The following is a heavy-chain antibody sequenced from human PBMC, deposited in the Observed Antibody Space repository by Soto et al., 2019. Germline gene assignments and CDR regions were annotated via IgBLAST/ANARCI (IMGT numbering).Heavy chain of an antibody. CDR3: AHTPGSHYDFWGGPSEVAFDI. V-gene: IGHV2-5*01. CDR1: DFSLSTSGVC. Sequence: SGPTGLNPTDTLALTFTFSDFSLSTSGVCVVCIRQPPGKALEWLALIYWNDDKRYSPSLKSRLTITKDTSKNQVVLTMTNMDPVDTATYYCAHTPGSHYDFWGGPSEVAFDIWGQGTMVTVSS. D-gene: IGHD3-3*01. CDR2: IYWNDDK. J-gene: IGHJ3*02.